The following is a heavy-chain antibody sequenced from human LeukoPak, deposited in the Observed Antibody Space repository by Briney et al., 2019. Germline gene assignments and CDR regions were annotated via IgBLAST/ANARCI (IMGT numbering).Heavy chain of an antibody. J-gene: IGHJ5*02. V-gene: IGHV1-18*01. CDR1: GYTFTSYG. Sequence: GASVKVSCKPSGYTFTSYGISWVRQAPGQGPEWMGWISGHNGNTKYAQKFQDRVTMSTDTSTSIAYMELRSLTSDDTAVYYCARDNRGASWSWFDPWGQGTLVTVSS. CDR3: ARDNRGASWSWFDP. D-gene: IGHD6-13*01. CDR2: ISGHNGNT.